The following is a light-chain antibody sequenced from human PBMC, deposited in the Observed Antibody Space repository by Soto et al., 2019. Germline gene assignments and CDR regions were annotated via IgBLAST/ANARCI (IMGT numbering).Light chain of an antibody. CDR2: EVS. Sequence: QSALTQPPSASGSPGQSVTISCTGTSSDVGGYNYVSWYQQHPGKAPKLMIYEVSKWPSGVPDRFSGSKSGNTASLTVSGLQAEDEADYFCSSYAGTTPWVFGGGTKLTVL. CDR1: SSDVGGYNY. CDR3: SSYAGTTPWV. V-gene: IGLV2-8*01. J-gene: IGLJ3*02.